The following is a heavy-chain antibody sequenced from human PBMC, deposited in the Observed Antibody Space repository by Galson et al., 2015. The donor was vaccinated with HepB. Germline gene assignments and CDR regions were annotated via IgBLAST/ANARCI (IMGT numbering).Heavy chain of an antibody. CDR2: INAGNGNT. J-gene: IGHJ4*02. V-gene: IGHV1-3*01. D-gene: IGHD2/OR15-2a*01. CDR3: ARQGISRYSLLYYFDY. CDR1: GYTFTSYA. Sequence: SVKVSCKASGYTFTSYAMHWVRQAPGQRLEWMGWINAGNGNTKYSQKFQGRVTITRDTSASTAYMELSSLRSEDTAVYYCARQGISRYSLLYYFDYWGQGTLVTVSS.